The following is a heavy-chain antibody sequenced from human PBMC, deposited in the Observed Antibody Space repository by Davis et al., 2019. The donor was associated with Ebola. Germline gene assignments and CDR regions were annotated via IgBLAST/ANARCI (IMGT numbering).Heavy chain of an antibody. CDR2: INHSGST. CDR3: ARGPKTYYDILTGYPY. Sequence: GSLRLSCAVYGGSFSGYYWSWIRQPPGKGLEWIGEINHSGSTNYNPSLKSRVTISVDTSKNQFSLKLSSVTAADTAVYYCARGPKTYYDILTGYPYWGQGTLVTVSS. CDR1: GGSFSGYY. J-gene: IGHJ4*02. V-gene: IGHV4-34*01. D-gene: IGHD3-9*01.